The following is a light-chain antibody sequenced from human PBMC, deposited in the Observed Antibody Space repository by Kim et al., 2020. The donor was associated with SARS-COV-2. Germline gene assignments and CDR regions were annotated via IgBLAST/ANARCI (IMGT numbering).Light chain of an antibody. Sequence: CTGGSTDTGSVYDVHCYLELPATAHKPPYYGSSKRAPGVPDRFSGSKSGTSASLAITGLQAEDEADYYCQSYDSSLSGSVFGGGTKVTVL. J-gene: IGLJ2*01. CDR1: STDTGSVYD. V-gene: IGLV1-40*01. CDR3: QSYDSSLSGSV. CDR2: GSS.